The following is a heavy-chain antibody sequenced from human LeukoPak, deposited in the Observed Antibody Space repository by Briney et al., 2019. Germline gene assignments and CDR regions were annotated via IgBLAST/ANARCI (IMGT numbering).Heavy chain of an antibody. CDR3: ATYSSLNRREFQY. V-gene: IGHV3-48*04. CDR1: GFTFSSYS. D-gene: IGHD3-22*01. Sequence: GGSLRLSCAASGFTFSSYSMNWVRQAPGKGLEWVSYISSSSSTIYYADSVRGRFTISRDNAKNSLYLQMNSLRAEDTAVYYCATYSSLNRREFQYWGQGTLLTVSS. CDR2: ISSSSSTI. J-gene: IGHJ1*01.